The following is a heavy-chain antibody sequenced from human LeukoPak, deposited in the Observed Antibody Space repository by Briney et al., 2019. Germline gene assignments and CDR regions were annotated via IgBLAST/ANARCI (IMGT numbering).Heavy chain of an antibody. CDR3: ARVNFDWSYYYYGMDV. CDR2: IYYSGST. D-gene: IGHD3-9*01. V-gene: IGHV4-59*01. CDR1: GGSISSYY. Sequence: SETLSLTCTVSGGSISSYYWSWIRQPPGKGLEWIGYIYYSGSTNYNPSLKSRVTIPVDTSKNQFSLKLSSVTAADTAVYYCARVNFDWSYYYYGMDVWGKGTTVTVSS. J-gene: IGHJ6*04.